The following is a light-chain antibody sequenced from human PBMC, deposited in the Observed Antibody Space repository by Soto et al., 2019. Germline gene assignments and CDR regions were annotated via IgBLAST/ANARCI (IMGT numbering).Light chain of an antibody. Sequence: EIVMTQSPATVSVSPGERATLSCRASQSVSNNLAWYQQKPGQGLRLLIYGAFTRATGIPARFSGSGSGTVLTLALSRLQSEDFAVFYCLQYKNSTPLTFGRGNKVEIK. V-gene: IGKV3-15*01. J-gene: IGKJ4*01. CDR2: GAF. CDR3: LQYKNSTPLT. CDR1: QSVSNN.